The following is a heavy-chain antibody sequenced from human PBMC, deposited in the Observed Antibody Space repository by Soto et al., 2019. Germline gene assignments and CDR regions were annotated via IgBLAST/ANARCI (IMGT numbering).Heavy chain of an antibody. D-gene: IGHD2-2*02. CDR3: ARASAVVVPAAIPNRAFDI. J-gene: IGHJ3*02. V-gene: IGHV1-69*13. Sequence: SVKVSCKASGGTFSSYAISWVRQAPGQGLEWMGGIIPIFGTANYAQKFQGRVTITADESTSTAYMELSSLRSEDTAVYYCARASAVVVPAAIPNRAFDIWGQGTRITVSS. CDR1: GGTFSSYA. CDR2: IIPIFGTA.